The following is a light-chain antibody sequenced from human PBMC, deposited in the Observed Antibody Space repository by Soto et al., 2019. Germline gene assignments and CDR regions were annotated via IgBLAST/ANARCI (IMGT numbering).Light chain of an antibody. J-gene: IGKJ1*01. CDR1: QSVSSSS. V-gene: IGKV3-20*01. Sequence: EIVLTQSPDTLSLSPGERATLSCRASQSVSSSSLAWYQQKPGQAPRLLIYAASSRATGIPDRFSGSGSGTDFTLTISRLEPEDFAVYYCQQYVSKPFGQGTKVEIK. CDR2: AAS. CDR3: QQYVSKP.